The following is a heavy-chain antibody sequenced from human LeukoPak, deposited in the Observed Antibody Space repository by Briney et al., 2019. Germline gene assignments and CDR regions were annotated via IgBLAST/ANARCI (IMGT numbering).Heavy chain of an antibody. CDR3: AKDTSMVIDY. V-gene: IGHV3-30*18. CDR1: GFTLSSYG. D-gene: IGHD5-18*01. CDR2: ISSDGRNK. Sequence: GRSLRLSCAASGFTLSSYGMHWVRQAPGKGLEWVAVISSDGRNKYYEDSVKGRFTISRYSSKNTLYLQMNSLRADDTAIYYCAKDTSMVIDYWGQGTLVTVSS. J-gene: IGHJ4*02.